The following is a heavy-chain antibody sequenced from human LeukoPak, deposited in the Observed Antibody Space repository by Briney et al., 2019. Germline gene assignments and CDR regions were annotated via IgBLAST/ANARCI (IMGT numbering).Heavy chain of an antibody. V-gene: IGHV1-46*01. J-gene: IGHJ4*02. Sequence: ASVKVSCKTSGYTFTAYYIHWVRQAPGQGLEWMGMIYPRDGSTSYAQKFQGRVTVTRDTSTSTVHMELSGLRSEDTAVYYCARDQEGFDYWGQGTLVTVSS. CDR3: ARDQEGFDY. CDR1: GYTFTAYY. CDR2: IYPRDGST.